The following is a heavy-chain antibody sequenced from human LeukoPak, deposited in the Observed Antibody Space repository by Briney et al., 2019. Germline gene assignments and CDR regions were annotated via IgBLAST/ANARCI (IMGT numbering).Heavy chain of an antibody. CDR3: ASSDFWSGYANKLDY. J-gene: IGHJ4*02. D-gene: IGHD3-3*01. CDR1: GYTFTGYY. Sequence: ASVKVSCKASGYTFTGYYMHWVRQAPGQGLEWMGWINPNSGGTNYAQKFQGRVTMTRDTSISTAYMELSRLRSDDTAVYYCASSDFWSGYANKLDYWGQGTLVTVSS. V-gene: IGHV1-2*02. CDR2: INPNSGGT.